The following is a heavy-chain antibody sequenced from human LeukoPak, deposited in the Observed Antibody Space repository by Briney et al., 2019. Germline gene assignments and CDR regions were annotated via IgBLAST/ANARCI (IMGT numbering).Heavy chain of an antibody. CDR2: ISPDGTST. Sequence: GGSLRLSCSASGFTFSAYAVHWVRQAPGKRLEYVSAISPDGTSTYYADSVKGRFTISRDNSKNTLYLQMNSLRAEDTAVYYCARVPYYDILTGPLDVWGQGTTVTVSS. V-gene: IGHV3-64*04. CDR1: GFTFSAYA. CDR3: ARVPYYDILTGPLDV. D-gene: IGHD3-9*01. J-gene: IGHJ6*02.